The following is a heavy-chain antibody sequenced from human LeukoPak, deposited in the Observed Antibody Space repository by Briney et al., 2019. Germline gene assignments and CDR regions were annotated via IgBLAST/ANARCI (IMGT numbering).Heavy chain of an antibody. Sequence: GGSLRLSCAASGFSISSHSMNWVRQAPGKGLEWVSSISSNSKSTYYADSVKGRFTISRDNAKNSLFLQMNSLRAEDTVVYYCAKSLAASVDWFDPWGQGSLVTVSS. J-gene: IGHJ5*02. CDR3: AKSLAASVDWFDP. D-gene: IGHD6-6*01. CDR1: GFSISSHS. CDR2: ISSNSKST. V-gene: IGHV3-21*01.